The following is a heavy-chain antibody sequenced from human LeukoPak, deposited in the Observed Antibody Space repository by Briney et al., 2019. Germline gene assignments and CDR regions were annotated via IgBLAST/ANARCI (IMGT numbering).Heavy chain of an antibody. Sequence: GGSLRLSCAASGFTVSSNYMSWVRQAPGKGLEWVSVIYSGGSTYYADSVKGRFTISRDNSKNTLYLQMNSLRAEDTAVYYCARDLRASSGYYSPPGYWGQGTLVTVSS. D-gene: IGHD3-22*01. CDR1: GFTVSSNY. CDR3: ARDLRASSGYYSPPGY. CDR2: IYSGGST. V-gene: IGHV3-53*01. J-gene: IGHJ4*02.